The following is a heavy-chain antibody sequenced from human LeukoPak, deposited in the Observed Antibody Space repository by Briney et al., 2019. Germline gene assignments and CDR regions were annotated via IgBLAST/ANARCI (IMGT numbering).Heavy chain of an antibody. D-gene: IGHD3-16*01. CDR2: ISSSGSTI. J-gene: IGHJ4*02. V-gene: IGHV3-48*03. Sequence: GGSLRLSCAASGFTFSSYEMNWVRQAPGKGLEWVSYISSSGSTIYYADSVKGRFTISRDNAKNSLFLQMSSLRAEDTAVYYCAKMRGTSHFDYWGQGTVVTVSS. CDR3: AKMRGTSHFDY. CDR1: GFTFSSYE.